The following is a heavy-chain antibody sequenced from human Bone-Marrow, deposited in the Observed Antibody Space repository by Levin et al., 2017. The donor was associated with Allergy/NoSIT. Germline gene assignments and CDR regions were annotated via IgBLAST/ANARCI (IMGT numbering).Heavy chain of an antibody. CDR1: GGSINGHY. D-gene: IGHD2-21*02. Sequence: PCTVSGGSINGHYWSWVRQPPGKGLEWIGYISHSGSTNYNPSLKSRVIISIDTSKNQFSLNVRSVTAADTAVYYCARLQRECGDDCYTPTDYWGQGTLVTVTS. V-gene: IGHV4-59*11. CDR3: ARLQRECGDDCYTPTDY. CDR2: ISHSGST. J-gene: IGHJ4*02.